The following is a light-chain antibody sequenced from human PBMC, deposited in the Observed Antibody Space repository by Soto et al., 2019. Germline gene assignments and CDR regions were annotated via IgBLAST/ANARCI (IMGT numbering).Light chain of an antibody. CDR3: QQYNNWPPYT. J-gene: IGKJ2*01. CDR1: QSVSGN. V-gene: IGKV3-15*01. CDR2: GAS. Sequence: TLSVSPGERATLSCRASQSVSGNLAWYQQKPGQAPRLLIYGASTRATGIPARFSGSGSGTEFTLTISSLQSEDFAVYYCQQYNNWPPYTFGQGTKVDIK.